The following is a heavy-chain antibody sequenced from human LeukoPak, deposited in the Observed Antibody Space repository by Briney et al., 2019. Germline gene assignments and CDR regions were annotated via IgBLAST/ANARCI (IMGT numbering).Heavy chain of an antibody. CDR2: IKQDGSEK. Sequence: PGGSLRLSCAASGFTFSSYEMNWVRQAPGKGLEWVANIKQDGSEKYYADSVKGRFTISRDNAKNSVSLQMNSLRAEDTALYYCARGYSGSYSGPFDYWGQRTLVTVSS. D-gene: IGHD1-26*01. CDR1: GFTFSSYE. V-gene: IGHV3-7*04. J-gene: IGHJ4*02. CDR3: ARGYSGSYSGPFDY.